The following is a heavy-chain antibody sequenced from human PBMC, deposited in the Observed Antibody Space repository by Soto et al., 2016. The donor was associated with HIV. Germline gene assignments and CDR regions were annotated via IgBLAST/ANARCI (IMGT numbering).Heavy chain of an antibody. CDR2: IIHSGRT. Sequence: QVQLQQWGTGLLKPSETLSLTCAVYSGSFSGYYWSWIRQSPGKGLEWIGEIIHSGRTYYNPSLKSRVTISIDTSKNQFSLNLTSMTAADTALYYCARGQRAGDRRFDYWGQGTLVTVSS. V-gene: IGHV4-34*01. D-gene: IGHD7-27*01. CDR3: ARGQRAGDRRFDY. CDR1: SGSFSGYY. J-gene: IGHJ4*02.